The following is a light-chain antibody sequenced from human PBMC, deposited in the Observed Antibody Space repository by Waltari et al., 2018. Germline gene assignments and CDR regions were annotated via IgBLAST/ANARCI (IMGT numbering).Light chain of an antibody. Sequence: SYELTQPPSVSVSPGQTASITCSGDILGNKYASWYQQKPGQPPLLVIYQDTKRPSEVPERVSGSKSANAATLTITGAQAVDEADYYCQALGTGAWVFGGGTKLTVL. V-gene: IGLV3-1*01. CDR3: QALGTGAWV. J-gene: IGLJ3*02. CDR2: QDT. CDR1: ILGNKY.